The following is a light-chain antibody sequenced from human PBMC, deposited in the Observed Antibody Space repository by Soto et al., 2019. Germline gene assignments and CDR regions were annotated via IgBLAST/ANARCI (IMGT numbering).Light chain of an antibody. CDR1: QSLFYSAYKTNY. Sequence: IVMTQSPDSLAVFLGERATITCKSSQSLFYSAYKTNYLAWYQEKPGQPPKLLISWASTRASGVPDRFSGSGSGTDFALTISSLQAEDVAVYSCLKYYGAAPHTLGKGTKLEI. CDR2: WAS. J-gene: IGKJ2*01. CDR3: LKYYGAAPHT. V-gene: IGKV4-1*01.